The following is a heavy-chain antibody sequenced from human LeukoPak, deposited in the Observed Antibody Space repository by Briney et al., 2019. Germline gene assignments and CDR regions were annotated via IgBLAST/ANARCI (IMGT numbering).Heavy chain of an antibody. J-gene: IGHJ4*02. CDR3: ARLRSSSWYTVDY. CDR2: IYPDDSDT. Sequence: GESLKISCKGSGYTFPYYWIAWVRQMPGKGLEWMGIIYPDDSDTRYSPSFQGLVTISADKSITTAYLQWSSLKALDTAMYYCARLRSSSWYTVDYWGQGTLVTVSS. V-gene: IGHV5-51*01. CDR1: GYTFPYYW. D-gene: IGHD6-13*01.